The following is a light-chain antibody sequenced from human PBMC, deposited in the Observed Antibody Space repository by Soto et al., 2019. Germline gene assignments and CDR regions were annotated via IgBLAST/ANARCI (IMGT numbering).Light chain of an antibody. CDR3: QRYDNVPLT. CDR1: QDISNY. V-gene: IGKV1-33*01. J-gene: IGKJ4*01. CDR2: DAI. Sequence: DIQMTQSPSSLSASVGDRVTITCQASQDISNYLNWYQQKPGKAPKLLIYDAINLETGVPSRFSGSGSGTDFTVTISSRQPEDIATYYCQRYDNVPLTFGGGTRVEIK.